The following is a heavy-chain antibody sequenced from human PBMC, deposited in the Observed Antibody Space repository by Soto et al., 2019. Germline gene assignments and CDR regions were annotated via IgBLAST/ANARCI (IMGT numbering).Heavy chain of an antibody. J-gene: IGHJ5*02. CDR2: IKSESDGGTT. V-gene: IGHV3-15*01. Sequence: EVQLVESGGGLVTAGGSLRLSCAASRSTFINAWMAWVRQAPGKGLEWVAHIKSESDGGTTDYAAPVKGRFTISRDASKNTLFVPMNSLNTEDTGVYYCTVLKKGYRVGSTCYSLRFDPWGQGTLVTVSS. CDR3: TVLKKGYRVGSTCYSLRFDP. D-gene: IGHD2-15*01. CDR1: RSTFINAW.